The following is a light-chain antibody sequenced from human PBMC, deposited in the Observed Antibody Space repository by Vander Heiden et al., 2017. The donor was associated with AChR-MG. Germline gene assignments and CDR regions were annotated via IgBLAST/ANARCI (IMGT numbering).Light chain of an antibody. V-gene: IGLV1-44*01. J-gene: IGLJ2*01. CDR2: TNN. CDR3: STWDDRLNGVV. CDR1: SSNIGSNT. Sequence: QSVLTQPPSASAAPGQRVTISCSGSSSNIGSNTVNWHQQLPGMAPRLLMFTNNQRPSGVPDRFSGSKSGTSASLAISGLQSEDEGDYYCSTWDDRLNGVVFGGGTKLTVL.